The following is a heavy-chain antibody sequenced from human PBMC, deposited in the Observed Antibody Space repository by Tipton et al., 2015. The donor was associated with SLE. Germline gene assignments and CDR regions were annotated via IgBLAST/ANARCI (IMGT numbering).Heavy chain of an antibody. V-gene: IGHV4-39*07. J-gene: IGHJ4*02. CDR2: LFYSGST. CDR3: AGPYSSTWFY. Sequence: TLSLTCTVSGGSISSRNHYWGWIRQPPGKGLEWIGSLFYSGSTYYNPSLKGRVTISLDSSKNQFSLKLTSVTAADTAVYFCAGPYSSTWFYWGQGTLVTVSS. D-gene: IGHD6-13*01. CDR1: GGSISSRNHY.